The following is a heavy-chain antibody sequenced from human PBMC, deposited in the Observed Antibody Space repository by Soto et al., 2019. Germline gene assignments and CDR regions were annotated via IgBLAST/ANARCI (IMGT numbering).Heavy chain of an antibody. CDR2: IHHSGST. CDR1: GGSVTISNW. D-gene: IGHD1-26*01. Sequence: QVQLQESGPGLVKPSGTLSLTCAVSGGSVTISNWWSWVRQTPGKGLEWIGQIHHSGSTNYNPSLTSPVTISVDKSKNQFSLEMKSVTAADTAVYYCARGGYYFYMDVWGKGTTVTVSS. J-gene: IGHJ6*03. CDR3: ARGGYYFYMDV. V-gene: IGHV4-4*02.